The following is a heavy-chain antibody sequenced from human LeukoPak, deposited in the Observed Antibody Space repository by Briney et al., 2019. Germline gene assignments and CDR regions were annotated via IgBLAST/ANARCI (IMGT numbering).Heavy chain of an antibody. V-gene: IGHV3-74*01. CDR2: IKNDGITS. CDR1: GFTFRTSW. D-gene: IGHD5-12*01. Sequence: GGSLRLSCAASGFTFRTSWMHWVRQAPGKGLVWVSLIKNDGITSTYADSVKGRFTISRDNAMNTVFLQMNSLRAEDTAVYYCVRDVGYSAYDWGQGTLVTVSS. J-gene: IGHJ4*02. CDR3: VRDVGYSAYD.